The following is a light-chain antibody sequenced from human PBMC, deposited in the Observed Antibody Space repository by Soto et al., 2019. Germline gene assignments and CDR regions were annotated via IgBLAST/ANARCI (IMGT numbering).Light chain of an antibody. Sequence: EIVLTQSPGTLSLSPGERATLSCGASQSVSSSYLAWYQQKPGQAPRLLIYGASSRATGIPDRFSGSGSGTDITLTISRLEPEDFAVYYCQQYGSSPRTFGQGTKVDI. CDR3: QQYGSSPRT. CDR1: QSVSSSY. V-gene: IGKV3-20*01. CDR2: GAS. J-gene: IGKJ1*01.